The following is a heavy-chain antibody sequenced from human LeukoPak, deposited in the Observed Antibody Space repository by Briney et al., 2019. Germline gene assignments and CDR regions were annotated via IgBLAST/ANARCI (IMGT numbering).Heavy chain of an antibody. J-gene: IGHJ4*02. Sequence: PGGSLRLSCSASGFTFSDYDMNWVRQAPGKGPEWVSSISGLSTHIYYGDSVKGRFSISRDNAKNSVYLQMNSLGVEDTAIYYCGRAFPPLRTSSAGDLWGQGILVTVSS. CDR3: GRAFPPLRTSSAGDL. V-gene: IGHV3-69-1*02. CDR2: ISGLSTHI. D-gene: IGHD3-16*01. CDR1: GFTFSDYD.